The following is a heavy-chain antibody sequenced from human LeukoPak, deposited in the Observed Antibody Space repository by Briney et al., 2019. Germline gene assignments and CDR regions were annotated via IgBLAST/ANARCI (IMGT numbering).Heavy chain of an antibody. Sequence: PSETLSLTCTVSGGSISSYYWSWIRQPPGKGLEWIGYIYDSGGTNYNPSLKSRVTISVDTSKNQFSLKLSSVTAADTAVYYCACLTTADAFDIWSQGTMVTVSS. CDR1: GGSISSYY. CDR3: ACLTTADAFDI. D-gene: IGHD3-22*01. V-gene: IGHV4-59*01. CDR2: IYDSGGT. J-gene: IGHJ3*02.